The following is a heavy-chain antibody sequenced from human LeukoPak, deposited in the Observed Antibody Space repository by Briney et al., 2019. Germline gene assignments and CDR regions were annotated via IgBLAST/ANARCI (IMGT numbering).Heavy chain of an antibody. V-gene: IGHV1-2*06. CDR1: GYTFTGYY. J-gene: IGHJ4*02. Sequence: VASVKVSXKASGYTFTGYYMHWVRQAPGQGLEWMGRINPNSGGTNYAQKFQGRVTMTRDTSISTAYMELSRLRSDDTAVYYCVRAPSYYEEGYYFDYWGQGTLVTVSS. CDR2: INPNSGGT. D-gene: IGHD1-26*01. CDR3: VRAPSYYEEGYYFDY.